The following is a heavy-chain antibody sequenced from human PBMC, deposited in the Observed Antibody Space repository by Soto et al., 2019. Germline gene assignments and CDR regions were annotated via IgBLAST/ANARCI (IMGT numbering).Heavy chain of an antibody. V-gene: IGHV4-39*01. CDR2: IYYSGST. D-gene: IGHD5-12*01. CDR1: GGSISSSSCY. Sequence: QLQLQESGPGRVKPSETLALTCTVSGGSISSSSCYWGWIRQPPGKGLEWIGSIYYSGSTYYNPSLKSRVTISVDTSKNQFSLKLSSVTAADTAVYYCARHGIREYGGYGTTVDYWGQGTLVTVSS. J-gene: IGHJ4*02. CDR3: ARHGIREYGGYGTTVDY.